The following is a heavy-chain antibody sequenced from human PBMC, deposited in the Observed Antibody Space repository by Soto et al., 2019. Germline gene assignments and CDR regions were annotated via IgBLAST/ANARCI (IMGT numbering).Heavy chain of an antibody. CDR3: SPTQGTDCGVDSYSLDY. CDR2: ISYDGSNK. D-gene: IGHD2-21*02. J-gene: IGHJ4*02. Sequence: QVQLVETGGGVVHPGRSLRLSCAASGFTFSSYAMHWVRQAPGKGLEWVAVISYDGSNKYYADSVKGRFTISIDNSKNSLYLQMTSLRAEDTAVYYCSPTQGTDCGVDSYSLDYWCQGTLVTV. V-gene: IGHV3-30-3*01. CDR1: GFTFSSYA.